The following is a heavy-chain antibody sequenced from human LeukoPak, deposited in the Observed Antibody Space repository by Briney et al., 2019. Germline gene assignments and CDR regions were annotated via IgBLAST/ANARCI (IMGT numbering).Heavy chain of an antibody. V-gene: IGHV3-23*01. J-gene: IGHJ4*02. CDR3: AKDPEQVVAATFDY. Sequence: GRSLRLSCAASGFTFSSYGMHWVRQAPGKGLEWVSAISGSGGSTYYADSVKGRFTISRDNTKNTLYLQMNSLRAEDTAVYYCAKDPEQVVAATFDYWGQGTLVTVSS. CDR2: ISGSGGST. D-gene: IGHD2-15*01. CDR1: GFTFSSYG.